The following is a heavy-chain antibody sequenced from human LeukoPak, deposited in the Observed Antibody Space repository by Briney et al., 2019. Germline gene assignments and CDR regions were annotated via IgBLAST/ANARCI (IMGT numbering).Heavy chain of an antibody. CDR2: IKEDGSEK. CDR1: GFSFSSSW. CDR3: ARGGVSRASFDV. Sequence: GGSLRLSCAASGFSFSSSWMSWVRQAPGKGPEWVANIKEDGSEKTYVDSVKGRFTISRDNAMNSLYLQMDSLRVENTAVYYCARGGVSRASFDVWGQGTMVTVSS. V-gene: IGHV3-7*05. D-gene: IGHD5/OR15-5a*01. J-gene: IGHJ3*01.